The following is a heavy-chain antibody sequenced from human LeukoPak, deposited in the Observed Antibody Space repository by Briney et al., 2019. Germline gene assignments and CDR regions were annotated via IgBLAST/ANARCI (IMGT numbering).Heavy chain of an antibody. J-gene: IGHJ4*02. CDR2: IYYSGST. Sequence: SETLSLTCTVSGGSISSYYWSWIRQPPGKGLEWIGHIYYSGSTNYNPSLRSRVTISVDASKNQFSLRLSSVTAADTAVYYCTRHDYLGYTYGQGALDYWGQGTLVTVSS. CDR3: TRHDYLGYTYGQGALDY. CDR1: GGSISSYY. D-gene: IGHD5-18*01. V-gene: IGHV4-59*08.